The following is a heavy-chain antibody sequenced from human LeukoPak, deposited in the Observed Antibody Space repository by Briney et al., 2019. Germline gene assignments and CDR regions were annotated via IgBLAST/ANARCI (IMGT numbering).Heavy chain of an antibody. J-gene: IGHJ5*02. V-gene: IGHV4-38-2*02. Sequence: SETLSLTCTVSGYSISSGYYWAWIRQPPGKGLEWIGTISHSGSIYYNPSLKSRVTISVDTSKNQFSLKLSSVTAADTAVYYCARDALNSWFDPWGQGTLVTVSS. CDR3: ARDALNSWFDP. CDR1: GYSISSGYY. CDR2: ISHSGSI.